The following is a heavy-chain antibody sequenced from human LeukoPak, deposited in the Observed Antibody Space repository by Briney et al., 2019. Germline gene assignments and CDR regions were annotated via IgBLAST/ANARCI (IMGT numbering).Heavy chain of an antibody. CDR2: ISGGGDNT. CDR1: GFPFSSFT. V-gene: IGHV3-23*01. J-gene: IGHJ6*03. CDR3: AKFEGALLGNYYMDV. Sequence: PGGSLRLSCAASGFPFSSFTMSWVRQAPGKGLEWVSTISGGGDNTYFADSVKGRFTIYRDNSKNTLFLQMVSLRAEDTAVYYCAKFEGALLGNYYMDVWGKGTTVTVSS.